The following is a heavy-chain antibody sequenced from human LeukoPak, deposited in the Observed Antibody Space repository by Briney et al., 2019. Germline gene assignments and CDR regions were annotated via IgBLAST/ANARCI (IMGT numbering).Heavy chain of an antibody. CDR2: IYYSGST. Sequence: PSETLSLTRTVSGDSISRSRYYWAWIRQPPGKGLEWIGSIYYSGSTYYNPSLKSRVTISVDTSKNQFSLKLSSVTAADTAVYYCARQYSGGWGYWGQGTLVTVSS. V-gene: IGHV4-39*01. J-gene: IGHJ4*02. CDR1: GDSISRSRYY. CDR3: ARQYSGGWGY. D-gene: IGHD6-19*01.